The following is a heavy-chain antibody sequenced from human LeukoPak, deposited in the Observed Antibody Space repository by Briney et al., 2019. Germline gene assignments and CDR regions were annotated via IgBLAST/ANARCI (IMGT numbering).Heavy chain of an antibody. Sequence: GSLRLSCAASGFTVSSNYMSWVRQAPGKGLEWVSVIYSGGTTYYADSVRGRFTISRDNSKNTLYLQMNSLRAEDTAVYYCAKDNAYCYADYWGQGTLVTVSS. V-gene: IGHV3-53*05. CDR2: IYSGGTT. D-gene: IGHD3-10*01. CDR1: GFTVSSNY. CDR3: AKDNAYCYADY. J-gene: IGHJ4*02.